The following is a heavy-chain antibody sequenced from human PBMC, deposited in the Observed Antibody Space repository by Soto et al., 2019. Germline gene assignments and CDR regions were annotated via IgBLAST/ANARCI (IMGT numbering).Heavy chain of an antibody. Sequence: SVKVSCKASGYTFSGYYLQWVRQAPGQRPEWMGNILPIFGTADYAQKFQDRVTITADKSTDTAYMELRSLFSEDTAVYYCARGHEYGGNSDAFDIWGQGTVVTVSS. CDR1: GYTFSGYY. CDR2: ILPIFGTA. D-gene: IGHD4-17*01. CDR3: ARGHEYGGNSDAFDI. J-gene: IGHJ3*02. V-gene: IGHV1-69*06.